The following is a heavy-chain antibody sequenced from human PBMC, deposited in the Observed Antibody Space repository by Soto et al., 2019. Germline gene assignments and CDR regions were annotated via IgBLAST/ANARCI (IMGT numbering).Heavy chain of an antibody. J-gene: IGHJ6*02. V-gene: IGHV4-59*01. CDR3: ARDEVVPAAKRVIHYGMDV. CDR2: IYYSGST. CDR1: GGSISSYY. Sequence: SETLSLTCTVSGGSISSYYWSWIRQPPGKGLEWIGYIYYSGSTNYNPSLESRVTISVDTSKNQFSLKLSSVTAADTAVYYCARDEVVPAAKRVIHYGMDVWGQGTTVTVSS. D-gene: IGHD2-2*01.